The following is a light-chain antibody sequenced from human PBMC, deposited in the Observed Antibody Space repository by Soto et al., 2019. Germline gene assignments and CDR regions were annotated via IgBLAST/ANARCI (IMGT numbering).Light chain of an antibody. CDR2: EAS. V-gene: IGKV1-5*03. J-gene: IGKJ1*01. Sequence: DIQMTQSPSTLSASVGDRVTITCRASQSIRSWLAWYQQKPGKAPNLLIYEASRLESAVPSRFSGSASGTEFTLTINSLQPDDFATYYCQQYSSYTETFGQGTKVDIK. CDR1: QSIRSW. CDR3: QQYSSYTET.